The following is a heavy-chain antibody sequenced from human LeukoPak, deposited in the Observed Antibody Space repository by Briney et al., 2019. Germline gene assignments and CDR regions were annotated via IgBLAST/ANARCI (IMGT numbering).Heavy chain of an antibody. V-gene: IGHV4-61*02. CDR1: GGSISSGSYY. CDR2: IYTSGST. D-gene: IGHD6-13*01. J-gene: IGHJ5*02. CDR3: ARTAEQQLPQGWFDP. Sequence: SQTLSLTCTVSGGSISSGSYYWSWIRQPAGKGLEWIGRIYTSGSTNYNPSLKSRVTISVDTSKNQFSLKLSSVTAADTAVYYCARTAEQQLPQGWFDPWGQGTLVTVSS.